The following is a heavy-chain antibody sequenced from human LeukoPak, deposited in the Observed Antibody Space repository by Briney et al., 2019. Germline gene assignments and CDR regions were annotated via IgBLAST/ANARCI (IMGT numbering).Heavy chain of an antibody. Sequence: SETLSLTCTVPGGSISSYYWSWIRQPPGKGLEWIGYIYYSGSTNYNPSLKSRVTISVDTSKNQFSLKLSSVTAADTAVYYCAGGYKYWYFDLWGRGTLVAVFS. J-gene: IGHJ2*01. CDR3: AGGYKYWYFDL. CDR2: IYYSGST. CDR1: GGSISSYY. D-gene: IGHD1-1*01. V-gene: IGHV4-59*08.